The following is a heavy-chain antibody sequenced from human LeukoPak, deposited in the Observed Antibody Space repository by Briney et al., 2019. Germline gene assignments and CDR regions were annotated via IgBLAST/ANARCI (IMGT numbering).Heavy chain of an antibody. CDR3: ARRSDILTGYYGY. CDR2: IIPIFGTA. D-gene: IGHD3-9*01. V-gene: IGHV1-69*06. J-gene: IGHJ4*02. CDR1: GGTFSSYA. Sequence: SVKVTCKASGGTFSSYAISWVRQAPGQGLEGMGGIIPIFGTANYAQKFQGRVTITADKSTSTAYMELSSLRSEDTAVYYCARRSDILTGYYGYWGQGTLVTVSS.